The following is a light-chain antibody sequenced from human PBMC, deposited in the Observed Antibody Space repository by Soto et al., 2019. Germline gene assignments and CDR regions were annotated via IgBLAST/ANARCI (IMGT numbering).Light chain of an antibody. J-gene: IGLJ1*01. CDR2: DVS. CDR1: SSDVGGYNY. V-gene: IGLV2-14*03. Sequence: QSALTQPASVSGSPGQSITISCTGTSSDVGGYNYVSWYQHYPGKAPKLMIYDVSSRPSGVSNRFSGSKSGNTASLTISGLQAEDEADYYCTSYTSSSTLCVFGTGTKLTVL. CDR3: TSYTSSSTLCV.